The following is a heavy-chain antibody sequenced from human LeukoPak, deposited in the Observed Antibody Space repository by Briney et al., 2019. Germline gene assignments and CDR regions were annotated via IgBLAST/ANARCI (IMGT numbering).Heavy chain of an antibody. CDR1: GFTFSGFA. D-gene: IGHD3-3*01. V-gene: IGHV3-23*01. J-gene: IGHJ4*02. CDR2: ISGSGDST. CDR3: AKSGLRFLEWLFAFDY. Sequence: GGSLRLSCAASGFTFSGFAMSWVRQAPGKGLEWVSVISGSGDSTYYADSVKGRFTISRDNSKNTLYLQMNSLRAEDTAVYYCAKSGLRFLEWLFAFDYWGQGTLVTVSS.